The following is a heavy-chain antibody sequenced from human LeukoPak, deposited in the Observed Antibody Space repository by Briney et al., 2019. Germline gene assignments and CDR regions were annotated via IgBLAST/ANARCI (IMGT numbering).Heavy chain of an antibody. V-gene: IGHV3-49*03. CDR2: IRSKAYGGTT. D-gene: IGHD2-2*01. CDR3: TRMDGSCSSTSCYPINHYYYMDV. Sequence: GGSLRLSCTASGFTFGDYAMSWFRQAPGKGLEWVGFIRSKAYGGTTEYAASVKGRFTISRDDSKSIAYLQMNSLKTEDTAVYYCTRMDGSCSSTSCYPINHYYYMDVWGKGTTVTVSS. J-gene: IGHJ6*03. CDR1: GFTFGDYA.